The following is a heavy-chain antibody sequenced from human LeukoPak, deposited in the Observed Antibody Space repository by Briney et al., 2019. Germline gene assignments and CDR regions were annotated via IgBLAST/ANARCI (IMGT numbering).Heavy chain of an antibody. CDR3: ARDVSNRHLDC. CDR2: IYVDGTT. Sequence: GGSLRLSCAVSGIALSNYGMSWVRQAPGKGLEWVSVIYVDGTTYYADSVKGRFTISRDNSKNTLYLQMNSLRADDTAVYFCARDVSNRHLDCWGQGTLVTVSS. CDR1: GIALSNYG. D-gene: IGHD1-14*01. V-gene: IGHV3-66*01. J-gene: IGHJ4*02.